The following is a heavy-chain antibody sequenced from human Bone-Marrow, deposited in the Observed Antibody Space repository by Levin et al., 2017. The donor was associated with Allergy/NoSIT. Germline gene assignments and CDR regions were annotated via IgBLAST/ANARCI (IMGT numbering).Heavy chain of an antibody. CDR3: ARVRHFDSSVFDS. CDR2: ITYDGRNQ. D-gene: IGHD3-22*01. CDR1: GFTFSSYS. V-gene: IGHV3-30*04. J-gene: IGHJ4*02. Sequence: LSLTCAASGFTFSSYSMHWVRQAPGKGLEWVAMITYDGRNQYYADSVKGRFTISRDDSRKTLYLQMNSLRPEDTAVYYCARVRHFDSSVFDSWGQGTLITVSS.